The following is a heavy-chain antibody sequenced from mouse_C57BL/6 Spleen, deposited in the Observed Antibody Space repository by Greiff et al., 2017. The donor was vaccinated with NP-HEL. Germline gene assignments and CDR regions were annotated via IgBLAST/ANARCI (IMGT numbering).Heavy chain of an antibody. CDR3: ARTDSSGYGGFAY. J-gene: IGHJ3*01. V-gene: IGHV2-2*01. CDR2: IWSGGST. CDR1: GFSLTSYG. D-gene: IGHD3-2*02. Sequence: VQRVESGPGLVQPSQSLSITCTVSGFSLTSYGVHWVRQSPGKGLEWLGVIWSGGSTDYNAAFISRLSISKDNSKSQVFFKMNSLQADDTAIYYCARTDSSGYGGFAYWGQGTLVTVSA.